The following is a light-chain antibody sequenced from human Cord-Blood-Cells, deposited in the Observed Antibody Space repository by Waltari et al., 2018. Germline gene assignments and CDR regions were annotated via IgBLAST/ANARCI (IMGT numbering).Light chain of an antibody. CDR2: DVS. Sequence: QSALTQPRSVSGSPGQSVTISCTGTSSDAGGYNYFFWYQQHPGKAPKLMIYDVSKRPSGVPDRFAGSKSGNTASLTISGLQAEDEADYYCCSYAGSYTLVFGGGTKLTVL. J-gene: IGLJ2*01. CDR1: SSDAGGYNY. CDR3: CSYAGSYTLV. V-gene: IGLV2-11*01.